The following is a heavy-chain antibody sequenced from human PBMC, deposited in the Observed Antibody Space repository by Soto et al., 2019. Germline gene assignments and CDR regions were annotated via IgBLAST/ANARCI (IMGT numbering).Heavy chain of an antibody. CDR2: IYSGGST. CDR1: GFSVRTNY. CDR3: AREGEGAPPRYYYGMDV. Sequence: EEQLVEFGGGLIQPGGSLRLSCAASGFSVRTNYMSWVRQVPGKGLEWVSLIYSGGSTHYTDSVRGRFTISRDSSKNTVYLQMDSLRVEDTAVYYCAREGEGAPPRYYYGMDVWGQGTTVTVS. V-gene: IGHV3-53*01. D-gene: IGHD1-26*01. J-gene: IGHJ6*02.